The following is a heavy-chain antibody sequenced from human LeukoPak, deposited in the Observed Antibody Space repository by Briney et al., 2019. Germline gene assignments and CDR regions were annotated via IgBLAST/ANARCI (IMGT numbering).Heavy chain of an antibody. CDR2: ISGSGGST. Sequence: GGFLRLSCAASGFTFSSYAMSWVRQAPGKGLEWVSAISGSGGSTYYADSVKGRFTISRDNSKNTLYLQMNSLRAEDTAVYYCAKDGGGYYYDSSGYNYWGQGTLVTVSS. D-gene: IGHD3-22*01. CDR3: AKDGGGYYYDSSGYNY. CDR1: GFTFSSYA. J-gene: IGHJ4*02. V-gene: IGHV3-23*01.